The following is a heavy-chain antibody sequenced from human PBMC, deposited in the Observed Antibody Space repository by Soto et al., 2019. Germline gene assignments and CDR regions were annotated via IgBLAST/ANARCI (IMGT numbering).Heavy chain of an antibody. D-gene: IGHD3-3*01. CDR2: IYYSGST. Sequence: KASETLSLTCTVSGGSISSGGYYWSWIRQHPGKGLEWIGYIYYSGSTYYNPSLKSRVTISVDTSKNQFSLKLSSVTAADTAVYYCARDQLDFWSGYSYGMDVWGQGTTVTVSS. V-gene: IGHV4-31*03. J-gene: IGHJ6*02. CDR1: GGSISSGGYY. CDR3: ARDQLDFWSGYSYGMDV.